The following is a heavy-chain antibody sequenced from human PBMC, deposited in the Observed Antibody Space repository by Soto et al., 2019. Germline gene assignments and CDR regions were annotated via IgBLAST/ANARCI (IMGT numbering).Heavy chain of an antibody. CDR1: GFTFSSYW. J-gene: IGHJ1*01. Sequence: EVHLVESGGGLVQPGGSLRLSCAASGFTFSSYWMHWVPQAPGKGLVWVSSISTDASSTSYADPVKGRFTISRDNAKNTLYLQMNSVRAEDTAVYYCARLPNKSPQNWGQGTLVIVSP. V-gene: IGHV3-74*01. CDR2: ISTDASST. CDR3: ARLPNKSPQN.